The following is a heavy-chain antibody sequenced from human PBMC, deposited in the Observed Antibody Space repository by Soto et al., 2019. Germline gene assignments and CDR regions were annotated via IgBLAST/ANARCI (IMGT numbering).Heavy chain of an antibody. D-gene: IGHD3-22*01. Sequence: GGSLRLSCVASGFTFRTYWMHWVRQVPGKGLMWVSRINGDGSETTYADSAKGRLTISRDNAKNTLYLQINNLRVEDTAVYYCAGDYPHDRSVAGDYWGQGTLVTVSS. CDR1: GFTFRTYW. J-gene: IGHJ4*02. CDR3: AGDYPHDRSVAGDY. CDR2: INGDGSET. V-gene: IGHV3-74*01.